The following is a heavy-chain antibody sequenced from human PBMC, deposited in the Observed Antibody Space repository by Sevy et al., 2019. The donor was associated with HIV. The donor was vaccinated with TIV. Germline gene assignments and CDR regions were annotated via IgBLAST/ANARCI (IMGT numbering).Heavy chain of an antibody. CDR1: GFSFSSYG. V-gene: IGHV3-30*02. J-gene: IGHJ4*02. Sequence: GGSLRLSCAASGFSFSSYGMHWVRQAPGKGLEWMSYIQYDGRNKDYADSVKGRFTISRYNAKNTLYLQMNSLRGEDRALFYCGKEGGGEGGDHWGQGTLVTVSS. CDR3: GKEGGGEGGDH. CDR2: IQYDGRNK. D-gene: IGHD2-21*01.